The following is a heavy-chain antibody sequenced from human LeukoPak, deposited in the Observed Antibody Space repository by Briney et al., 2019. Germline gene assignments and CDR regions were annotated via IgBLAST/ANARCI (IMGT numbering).Heavy chain of an antibody. CDR2: IYYSGST. V-gene: IGHV4-59*01. CDR3: ARGLLWFGESKRYYYYYYMDV. Sequence: PSETLSLTCTVSGGSISSYYWSWIRQPPGKGLEWIGYIYYSGSTNYNPSLKSRVTISVDTSKNQFSLKLSSVTAADTAVYYCARGLLWFGESKRYYYYYYMDVWGKGTTVTVSS. CDR1: GGSISSYY. J-gene: IGHJ6*03. D-gene: IGHD3-10*01.